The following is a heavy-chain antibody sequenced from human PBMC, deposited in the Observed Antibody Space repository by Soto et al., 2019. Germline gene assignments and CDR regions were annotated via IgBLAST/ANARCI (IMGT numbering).Heavy chain of an antibody. V-gene: IGHV4-31*02. CDR1: GASIRGGGHY. D-gene: IGHD7-27*01. CDR2: VYHSGST. J-gene: IGHJ4*03. CDR3: ERDTGLDPTGWGY. Sequence: QVQLNESGPGLVKPSQTLSLTWSVSGASIRGGGHYWNWIRQFPGKGLEWIGYVYHSGSTHYNPSVRGRLNIYIDTSKNQFSLRLISVTAADTALYYCERDTGLDPTGWGYWGHGPQVTVSS.